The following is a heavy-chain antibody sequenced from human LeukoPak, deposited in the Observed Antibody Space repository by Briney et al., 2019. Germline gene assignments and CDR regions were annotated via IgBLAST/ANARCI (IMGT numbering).Heavy chain of an antibody. CDR2: IKQDGSEK. CDR1: GFTFSSYW. V-gene: IGHV3-7*01. CDR3: ARARIAGAYYMDV. J-gene: IGHJ6*03. Sequence: PGGSLRLSCAASGFTFSSYWMSWVRQAPGKGLEWVANIKQDGSEKYYVDSVKGRFTISRDNAKNSLSLQLNSLRAEDTAVYYCARARIAGAYYMDVWGKGTTVTISS. D-gene: IGHD1-1*01.